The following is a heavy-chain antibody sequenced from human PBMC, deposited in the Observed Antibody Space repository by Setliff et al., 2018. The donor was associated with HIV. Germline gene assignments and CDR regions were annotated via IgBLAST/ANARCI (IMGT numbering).Heavy chain of an antibody. CDR2: INNDGSST. CDR3: AKDLDIVVVPAAPDAFDI. V-gene: IGHV3-74*01. CDR1: GFTFNTYW. D-gene: IGHD2-2*03. Sequence: HPGGSLRLSCAASGFTFNTYWMHWVRQAPGKGLVWVSCINNDGSSTNYADSVKGRLTVSSDNSKNTLYLQMNSLRAEDTAVYYCAKDLDIVVVPAAPDAFDIWGQGTMVTVSS. J-gene: IGHJ3*02.